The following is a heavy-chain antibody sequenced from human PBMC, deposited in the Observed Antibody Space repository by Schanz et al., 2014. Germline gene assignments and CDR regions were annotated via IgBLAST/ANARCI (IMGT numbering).Heavy chain of an antibody. CDR2: IDRDGGHT. V-gene: IGHV3-43*01. CDR3: AKDRQNRVNRVGYYYGMDV. CDR1: GFSFDDYT. Sequence: EVQLVESGGVVAQPGGSLRLSCAASGFSFDDYTMHWVRQAPGKGLEWVSLIDRDGGHTYYADSVKGRFTISRDDAKNSLYLQMNSLRAEDMALYYCAKDRQNRVNRVGYYYGMDVWGQGTTVTVSS. D-gene: IGHD3-16*01. J-gene: IGHJ6*02.